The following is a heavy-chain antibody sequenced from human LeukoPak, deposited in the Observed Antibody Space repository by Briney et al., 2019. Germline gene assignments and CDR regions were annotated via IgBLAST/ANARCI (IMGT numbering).Heavy chain of an antibody. V-gene: IGHV3-7*03. CDR3: ARDLGPHVYYDSSGYYDY. J-gene: IGHJ4*02. D-gene: IGHD3-22*01. CDR2: IKQDGREK. CDR1: GFTFNSYS. Sequence: PGGSLRLSCAASGFTFNSYSMHWVRKAPGKGWEWVANIKQDGREKYYVDSVRGRFTISRDNAKNSLYLQMNSLRAEDTAVYYCARDLGPHVYYDSSGYYDYWGQGTLVTVSS.